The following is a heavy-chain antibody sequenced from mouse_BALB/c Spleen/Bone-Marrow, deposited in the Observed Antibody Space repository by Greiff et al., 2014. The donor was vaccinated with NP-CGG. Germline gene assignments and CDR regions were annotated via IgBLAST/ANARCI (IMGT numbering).Heavy chain of an antibody. CDR3: ALNWDSAY. CDR1: GFTFSSYG. CDR2: INNGGTYT. V-gene: IGHV5-6*01. J-gene: IGHJ3*01. D-gene: IGHD4-1*02. Sequence: VQLKESGGDLVKPGGSLKLSCAASGFTFSSYGMSWVRQTPDKRLEWVATINNGGTYTYYPDSVKGRFTISRDNAKNTPYLQMSSLKSEDTAMYYCALNWDSAYWGQGTLVTVSA.